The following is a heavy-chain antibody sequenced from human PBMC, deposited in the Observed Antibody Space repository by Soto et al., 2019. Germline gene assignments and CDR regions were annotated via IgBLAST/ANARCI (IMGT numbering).Heavy chain of an antibody. CDR2: VSFTGST. CDR3: ARGGGRPYHNHEFDF. Sequence: HVQLQESGPGLVKPSETLSLNCTVSGASITQYYWNWIRQSPGKGLEWIVSVSFTGSTVYNPSLTSRVTVSLDTSKNQFSLTLNSVTAADTAVYHCARGGGRPYHNHEFDFWGQGTLVTVSS. J-gene: IGHJ4*02. V-gene: IGHV4-59*01. D-gene: IGHD6-25*01. CDR1: GASITQYY.